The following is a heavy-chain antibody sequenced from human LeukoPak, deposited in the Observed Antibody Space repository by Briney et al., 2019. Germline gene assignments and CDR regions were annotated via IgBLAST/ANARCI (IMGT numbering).Heavy chain of an antibody. D-gene: IGHD3-10*01. V-gene: IGHV3-30*02. CDR3: AKVFPPGGSTAYYYMDV. Sequence: GGSLRLSCAASGFTFSSYSMNWVRQAPGKGLEWVAFIRYDGSNKYYADSVKGRFTISRDNSKNTLYLQMNSLRAEDTAVYYCAKVFPPGGSTAYYYMDVWGKGTTVTVSS. CDR1: GFTFSSYS. CDR2: IRYDGSNK. J-gene: IGHJ6*03.